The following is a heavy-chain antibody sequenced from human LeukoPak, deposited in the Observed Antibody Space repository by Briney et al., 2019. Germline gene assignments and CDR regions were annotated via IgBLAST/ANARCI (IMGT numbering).Heavy chain of an antibody. D-gene: IGHD1-7*01. J-gene: IGHJ6*03. CDR3: ARRWNYGRNYYIDV. Sequence: PSETLSLTCAVYGGSFGNYYWSWLRQPPGKGLEWIGEINDSGRINYNPSLMSRVTVSVDTSKNQFSLRLTSVTATDTAVYYCARRWNYGRNYYIDVWGNGATVSVSS. CDR2: INDSGRI. CDR1: GGSFGNYY. V-gene: IGHV4-34*01.